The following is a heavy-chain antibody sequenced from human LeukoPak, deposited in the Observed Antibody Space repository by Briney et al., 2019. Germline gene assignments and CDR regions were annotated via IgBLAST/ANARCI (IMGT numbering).Heavy chain of an antibody. J-gene: IGHJ4*02. CDR1: GGSLSSSSYH. Sequence: SETLPLTCTVSGGSLSSSSYHWGWIRQSPGKGLEWIGSIYYSGSTYYNPSLKSRITISVDSSKNQFSLKLSSVTAADTAVYYCARHGTGHFDSSGYYYQFDYWGQGTLVTVSS. D-gene: IGHD3-22*01. CDR2: IYYSGST. CDR3: ARHGTGHFDSSGYYYQFDY. V-gene: IGHV4-39*01.